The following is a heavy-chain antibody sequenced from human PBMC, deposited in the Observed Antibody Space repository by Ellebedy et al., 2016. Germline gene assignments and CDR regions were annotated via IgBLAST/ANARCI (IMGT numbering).Heavy chain of an antibody. CDR1: GGAISKSSFF. CDR3: AREISSWGSNYFDY. Sequence: GSLRLXCTVSGGAISKSSFFWVWIRQPPGKGLEWIGSMDHSGYTYYNPSLKSRVTMLVDTSKNQFSLNMRSVIAADTAEYYCAREISSWGSNYFDYWGQGAPVTVSS. CDR2: MDHSGYT. D-gene: IGHD3-10*01. J-gene: IGHJ4*02. V-gene: IGHV4-39*07.